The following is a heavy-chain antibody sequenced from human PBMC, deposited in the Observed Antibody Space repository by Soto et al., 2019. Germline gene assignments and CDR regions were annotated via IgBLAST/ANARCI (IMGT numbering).Heavy chain of an antibody. Sequence: QVQLVESGGGVVQPGRSLRLSCVASGFTFSNHGMHWVRQAPGKGLARVEVISFEGSIKYYTDAVKGRFTISRDDSKNTVNRQMNSLRAEDTAVSFCARESGVGSCSAGSFYTCNWVDPWGHGTLVPVSS. D-gene: IGHD2-15*01. J-gene: IGHJ5*02. V-gene: IGHV3-30*03. CDR1: GFTFSNHG. CDR2: ISFEGSIK. CDR3: ARESGVGSCSAGSFYTCNWVDP.